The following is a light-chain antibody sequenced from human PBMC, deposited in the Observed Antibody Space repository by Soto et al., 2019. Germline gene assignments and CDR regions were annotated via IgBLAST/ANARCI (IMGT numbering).Light chain of an antibody. J-gene: IGKJ4*01. Sequence: DIQLTQSSSFLSASVGDRVTITCRASQGIGTYVAWYQQKPGTAPNLLIYAASTLQSGVPPRFSGSGSGTEFTLTCSSLQPEDFATYHCQQVNSHPLTFGGGNKV. CDR1: QGIGTY. CDR2: AAS. V-gene: IGKV1-9*01. CDR3: QQVNSHPLT.